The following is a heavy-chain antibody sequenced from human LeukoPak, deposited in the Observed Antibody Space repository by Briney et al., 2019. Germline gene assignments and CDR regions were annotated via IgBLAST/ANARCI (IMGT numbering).Heavy chain of an antibody. CDR2: FDPEDGET. CDR1: GYTLTELS. V-gene: IGHV1-24*01. Sequence: ASVKVSCKVSGYTLTELSMHWVRQAPGKGLEWMGGFDPEDGETIYAQKFQGRVTMTEDTSTDTAYMELSSLRSEDTAVYYCATVTETTFDFDYWGQGTLVTVSS. CDR3: ATVTETTFDFDY. J-gene: IGHJ4*02. D-gene: IGHD1-7*01.